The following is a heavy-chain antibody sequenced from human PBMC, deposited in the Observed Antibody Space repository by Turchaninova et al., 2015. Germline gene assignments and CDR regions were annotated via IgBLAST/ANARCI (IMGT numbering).Heavy chain of an antibody. J-gene: IGHJ6*02. CDR1: GLKFSDAW. Sequence: EVQLVESGGGLVKPGGSLRLSCAVSGLKFSDAWMNWVRQAPGRGLEGVGGSKSKGGGETIAXXGPXXXRFXXTRDXSRNTXXLQXGXLKTEDTXXXYCNWDPDFXFGMXXWGQGTTVTXSS. CDR2: SKSKGGGETI. D-gene: IGHD1-26*01. CDR3: NWDPDFXFGMXX. V-gene: IGHV3-15*01.